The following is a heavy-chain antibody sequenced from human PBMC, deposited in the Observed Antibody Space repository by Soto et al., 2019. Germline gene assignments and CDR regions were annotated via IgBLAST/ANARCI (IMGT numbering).Heavy chain of an antibody. CDR1: GFTFSDFA. Sequence: EVQVLESGGGLVQPGGSLRLSCAATGFTFSDFAMSWVRQAPGKGLEWVSRIYGGGNGPHYADSVKGRVTISRDNSKNTLYLQMHRLSAEDTAVYYCAKMEGMDPWAYSFDYWGQGTLVTVSS. D-gene: IGHD2-2*03. CDR3: AKMEGMDPWAYSFDY. J-gene: IGHJ4*02. CDR2: IYGGGNGP. V-gene: IGHV3-23*01.